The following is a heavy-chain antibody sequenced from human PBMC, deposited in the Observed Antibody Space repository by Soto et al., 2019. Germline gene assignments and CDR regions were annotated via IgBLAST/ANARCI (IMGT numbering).Heavy chain of an antibody. CDR1: GGSIRSGNYY. CDR2: IYYSGST. D-gene: IGHD3-22*01. CDR3: ARTSFDTSGTAADP. V-gene: IGHV4-31*03. J-gene: IGHJ5*02. Sequence: QVQLQESGPGLVKPLQTLSLTCTVSGGSIRSGNYYWSWIRQHPGKGLEWIGYIYYSGSTYYNPFLKSRVTISVDTSKNQFSLKLSSVTAEDTAVYYCARTSFDTSGTAADPWGQGTLVTVSS.